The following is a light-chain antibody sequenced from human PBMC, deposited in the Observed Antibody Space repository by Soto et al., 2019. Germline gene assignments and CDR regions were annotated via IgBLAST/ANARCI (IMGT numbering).Light chain of an antibody. CDR3: QQYGSSPRT. V-gene: IGKV3-20*01. Sequence: EIVLTQSPDTLSLSPGERATLSCRASQSVTSGYLAWYQQKPAQAPSLLIYGASSRATGIPDRFSGSGSGTDFTLTISRLEPEDFAVYYCQQYGSSPRTFGQGTKVEIK. CDR2: GAS. CDR1: QSVTSGY. J-gene: IGKJ1*01.